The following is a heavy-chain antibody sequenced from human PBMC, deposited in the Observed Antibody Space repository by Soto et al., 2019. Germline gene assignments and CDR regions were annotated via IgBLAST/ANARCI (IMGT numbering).Heavy chain of an antibody. J-gene: IGHJ3*02. D-gene: IGHD6-19*01. Sequence: PGGSLRLSCAASGFTFNSYSMNWVRQAPGKGLEWVSSISSSSSYIYYADSVKGRFTISRDNAKNSLYLQMNSLRAEDTAVYYCARDLYPQAHYSSGWLRAFAFDIWGQGTMVTVSS. V-gene: IGHV3-21*01. CDR3: ARDLYPQAHYSSGWLRAFAFDI. CDR1: GFTFNSYS. CDR2: ISSSSSYI.